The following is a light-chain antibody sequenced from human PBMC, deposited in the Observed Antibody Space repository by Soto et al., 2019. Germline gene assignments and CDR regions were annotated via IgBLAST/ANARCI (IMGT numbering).Light chain of an antibody. J-gene: IGKJ1*01. CDR2: RTS. Sequence: EIVMTQSPATLSVTQGERATLSCRASQSISSNLAWYQQKPGQAPRLLMFRTSSRATGFPARFSGSGSGTEYNLTISSLQSEDFGVYYCQQYNNWPPKTFGQGTKVDIK. CDR1: QSISSN. CDR3: QQYNNWPPKT. V-gene: IGKV3-15*01.